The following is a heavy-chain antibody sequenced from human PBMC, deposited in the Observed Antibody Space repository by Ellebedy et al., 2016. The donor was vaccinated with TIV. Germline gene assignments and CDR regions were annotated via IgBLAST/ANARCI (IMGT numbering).Heavy chain of an antibody. Sequence: GESLKISXAASGFPFRGHYMSWIRQTQGKRMESVAYIDNRGRPLWYADSVKGRFTISRDDARNALYLQMNSLRAEDTAIYYCARDPDTASKVDYWGQGALVTVSS. J-gene: IGHJ4*02. D-gene: IGHD2-2*02. CDR1: GFPFRGHY. CDR2: IDNRGRPL. CDR3: ARDPDTASKVDY. V-gene: IGHV3-11*01.